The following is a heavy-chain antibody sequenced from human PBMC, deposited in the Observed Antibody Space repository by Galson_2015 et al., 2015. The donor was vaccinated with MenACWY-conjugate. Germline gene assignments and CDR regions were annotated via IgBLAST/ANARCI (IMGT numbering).Heavy chain of an antibody. CDR1: GCTFTVYG. CDR3: ARDHLYCNSAGCVGSGTTLEY. D-gene: IGHD2/OR15-2a*01. CDR2: ISTNNGNT. J-gene: IGHJ4*02. V-gene: IGHV1-18*04. Sequence: SVKVSCKASGCTFTVYGINWVRQAPGQGLEWMGWISTNNGNTAFAQKFQGRVTMTRETSTSTVYMELRSLRSDDTAMYYCARDHLYCNSAGCVGSGTTLEYWGQGTLVTVSS.